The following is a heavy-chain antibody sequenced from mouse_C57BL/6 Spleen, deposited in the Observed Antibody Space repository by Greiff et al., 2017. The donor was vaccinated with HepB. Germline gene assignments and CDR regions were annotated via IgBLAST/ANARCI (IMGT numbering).Heavy chain of an antibody. CDR1: GFTFSSYA. CDR2: ISDGGSYT. V-gene: IGHV5-4*01. D-gene: IGHD2-2*01. CDR3: AREAVTTELYFDY. Sequence: DVKVEESGGGLVKPGGSLKLSCAASGFTFSSYAMSWVRQTPEKRLEWVATISDGGSYTYYPDNVKGRFTISRDNAKNNLYLQMSHLKSEDTAMYYCAREAVTTELYFDYWGQGTTLTVSS. J-gene: IGHJ2*01.